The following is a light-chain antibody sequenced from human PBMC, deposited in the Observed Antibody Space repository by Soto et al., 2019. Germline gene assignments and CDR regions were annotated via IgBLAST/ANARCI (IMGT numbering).Light chain of an antibody. CDR1: QRLSSGY. CDR2: GAS. V-gene: IGKV3-20*01. J-gene: IGKJ5*01. CDR3: QQHGTSPIT. Sequence: EIVLTQSPGTLSLSPGERATLSCRASQRLSSGYLAWYQQKPGQPPRRIIYGASTRATGVPDRFSGSGSGTDFTLTISRLEPEDFAVYYCQQHGTSPITFGQGTRLEIK.